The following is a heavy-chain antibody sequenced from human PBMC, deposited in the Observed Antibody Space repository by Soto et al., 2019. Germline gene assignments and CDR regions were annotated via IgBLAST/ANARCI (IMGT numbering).Heavy chain of an antibody. CDR2: VSKSDYT. D-gene: IGHD1-26*01. Sequence: PGGSLRLSCAVSGFTFNNYGINWVRQAPGKGLEWVSSVSKSDYTYYSDSVKGRFTISRDNAKNSLYLQMNSLRAEDTAVYYCARDQVGGSGSYLPDAFDIWGQGTMVTVSS. CDR1: GFTFNNYG. CDR3: ARDQVGGSGSYLPDAFDI. J-gene: IGHJ3*02. V-gene: IGHV3-21*01.